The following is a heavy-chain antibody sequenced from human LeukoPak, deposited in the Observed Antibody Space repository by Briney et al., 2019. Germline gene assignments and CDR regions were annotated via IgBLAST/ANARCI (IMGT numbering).Heavy chain of an antibody. Sequence: LPGGSVRLSCAASGFTFSNHAMNWVRQAPGKGLEWVSIISGSGTVTYYADSVKGRFTISRDNSKNTLYVQMNSLRAEDTAVYYCAKTSVGGGRIIGSGYFDNWGQGTLVTVSS. CDR2: ISGSGTVT. J-gene: IGHJ4*02. V-gene: IGHV3-23*01. CDR1: GFTFSNHA. CDR3: AKTSVGGGRIIGSGYFDN. D-gene: IGHD2-15*01.